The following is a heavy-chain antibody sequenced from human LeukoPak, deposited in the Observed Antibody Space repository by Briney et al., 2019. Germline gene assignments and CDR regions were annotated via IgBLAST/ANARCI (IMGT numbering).Heavy chain of an antibody. J-gene: IGHJ4*02. CDR1: GFTFSDST. Sequence: GGSLRLSCAASGFTFSDSTMNWVRQAPGKGLEWVSYISGSGSTIYYADSVKGRFTISRDNAKNSLYLQMNSLRAEDTAVYYCARDLKAVAGTGDWGQGTLVTVSS. D-gene: IGHD6-19*01. CDR3: ARDLKAVAGTGD. CDR2: ISGSGSTI. V-gene: IGHV3-11*01.